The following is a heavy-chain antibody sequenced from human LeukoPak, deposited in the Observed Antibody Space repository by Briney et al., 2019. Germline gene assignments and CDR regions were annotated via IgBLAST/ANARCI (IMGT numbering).Heavy chain of an antibody. D-gene: IGHD2-15*01. Sequence: PGGSLGLSRAASGFTFSSYYMHWVRQVPGKGLVWVSRINGDESSTTYADSVKGRFTISRDNAKNTLYLQMNTLRAEDTAVYYCARVRDCGGGSCFSYLDYWGQGTLVTVSS. V-gene: IGHV3-74*01. CDR2: INGDESST. J-gene: IGHJ4*02. CDR1: GFTFSSYY. CDR3: ARVRDCGGGSCFSYLDY.